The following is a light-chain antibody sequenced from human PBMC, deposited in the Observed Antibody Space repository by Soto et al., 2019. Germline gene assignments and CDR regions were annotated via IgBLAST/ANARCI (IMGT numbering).Light chain of an antibody. CDR1: QSVSSY. Sequence: EIVLTQSPATLSLSPGERATLSCRASQSVSSYLAWYQQKPGQAPRLLIYGISKRATDIPARISGGGSGTDFTLTISSLQPEDFATYYCQQSYSTPRTFGQGTKVDIK. V-gene: IGKV3-11*01. CDR3: QQSYSTPRT. J-gene: IGKJ1*01. CDR2: GIS.